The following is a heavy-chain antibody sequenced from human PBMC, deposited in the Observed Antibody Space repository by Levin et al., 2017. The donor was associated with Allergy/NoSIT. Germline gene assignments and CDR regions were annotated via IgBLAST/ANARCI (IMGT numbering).Heavy chain of an antibody. D-gene: IGHD2-15*01. CDR2: FSSTSSTTI. V-gene: IGHV3-48*02. J-gene: IGHJ2*01. CDR1: GFTFSSYS. Sequence: GGSLRLSCAASGFTFSSYSMNWVRQAPGKGLGWVSYFSSTSSTTIYYADSVRGRFTISRDNAKNSLYLQMNSLRDEDTAVYYCARGVAWRGWYFDRWGRGTLVTVSS. CDR3: ARGVAWRGWYFDR.